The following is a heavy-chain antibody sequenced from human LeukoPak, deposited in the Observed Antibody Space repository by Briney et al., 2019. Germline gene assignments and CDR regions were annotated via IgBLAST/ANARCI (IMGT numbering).Heavy chain of an antibody. Sequence: GGSLRLSCAASGFTFSDSYMSWIRQVRGRGLEGISYISSSGGTIYYADSVKGRFTISRDNAKNSLYLQMNSLRAEDTAVYYCAKEGGDWGEGYFDYWGQGTLVTVSS. CDR2: ISSSGGTI. J-gene: IGHJ4*02. D-gene: IGHD7-27*01. CDR1: GFTFSDSY. CDR3: AKEGGDWGEGYFDY. V-gene: IGHV3-11*01.